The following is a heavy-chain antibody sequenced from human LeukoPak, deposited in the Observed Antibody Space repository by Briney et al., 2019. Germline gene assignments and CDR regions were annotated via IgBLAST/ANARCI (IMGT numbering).Heavy chain of an antibody. Sequence: PGGSLRLPCAASGFTFSSYEMNWVRQAPGKGLEWVSAISGSGGRTYYADSVKGRFTISRDNSKNTLYLQMNSLRAEDTAVYYCAKADRPLDIVVVIANWGQGTLVTVSS. CDR1: GFTFSSYE. CDR2: ISGSGGRT. D-gene: IGHD2-21*01. V-gene: IGHV3-23*01. J-gene: IGHJ4*02. CDR3: AKADRPLDIVVVIAN.